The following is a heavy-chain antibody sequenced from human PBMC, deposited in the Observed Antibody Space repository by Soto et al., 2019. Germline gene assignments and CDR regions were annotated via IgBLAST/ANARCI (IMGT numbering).Heavy chain of an antibody. J-gene: IGHJ4*02. Sequence: QLHLVESGGGVVQPGKSLRLSCEASGFIFSSRGMHWVRQAPGKGLEWVADIWFDGSKEDYADSVKGRVNISRDNSKNTLPLQINSLGVEDTAVYYCATDYSHGSLDFAYRGQGTVVTVTS. CDR3: ATDYSHGSLDFAY. V-gene: IGHV3-33*01. CDR1: GFIFSSRG. D-gene: IGHD5-18*01. CDR2: IWFDGSKE.